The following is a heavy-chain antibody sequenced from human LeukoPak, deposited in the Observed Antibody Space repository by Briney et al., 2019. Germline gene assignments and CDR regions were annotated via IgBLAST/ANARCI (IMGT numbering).Heavy chain of an antibody. J-gene: IGHJ3*02. CDR3: ARQANSRRGAIDI. D-gene: IGHD4/OR15-4a*01. V-gene: IGHV4-4*02. Sequence: XXPPGKXXXXXXEINHSGSTYYNPSLKSRVTISVDRSKNQFSLKLSSVTAADTAVYYCARQANSRRGAIDIWGQGTMVTVSS. CDR2: INHSGST.